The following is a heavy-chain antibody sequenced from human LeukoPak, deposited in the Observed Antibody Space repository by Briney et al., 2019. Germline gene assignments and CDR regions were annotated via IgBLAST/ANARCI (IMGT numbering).Heavy chain of an antibody. D-gene: IGHD3-3*01. V-gene: IGHV1-69*13. CDR3: ARGLLIRSYYYYGMDV. CDR2: IIPIFGTA. J-gene: IGHJ6*02. Sequence: SVKVSCKASGGTFSSYAISWVRQAPGQGLEWMGGIIPIFGTANYAQKFQGRVTITADESTSTAYMELSSLRSEDTAVYYCARGLLIRSYYYYGMDVWGQGTTVTVSS. CDR1: GGTFSSYA.